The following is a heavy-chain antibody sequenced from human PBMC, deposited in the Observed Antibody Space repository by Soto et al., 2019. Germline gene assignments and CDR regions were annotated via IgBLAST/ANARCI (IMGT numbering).Heavy chain of an antibody. J-gene: IGHJ6*02. V-gene: IGHV4-4*08. D-gene: IGHD1-1*01. CDR2: ICNSGTT. CDR1: GGSIRSYC. Sequence: SETLSLTCTVSGGSIRSYCWTWIRQPPGEGLEWIGCICNSGTTNYNPSLKSRVAISVDTSRNQFSLKLSSVTAADTAVYYCATDQKGLEPPPGHYYGLAVWGQGTTVTVSS. CDR3: ATDQKGLEPPPGHYYGLAV.